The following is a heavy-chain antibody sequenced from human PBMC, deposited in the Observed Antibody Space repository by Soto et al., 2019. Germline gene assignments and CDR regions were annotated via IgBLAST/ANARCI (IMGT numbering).Heavy chain of an antibody. CDR2: ISGSGDIT. CDR3: AKPDDFWSGWVPYGMDV. J-gene: IGHJ6*02. D-gene: IGHD3-3*01. CDR1: GFTFSRYA. V-gene: IGHV3-23*01. Sequence: GGSLRLSCAASGFTFSRYAMSWVRQAPGKGLEWVSGISGSGDITYYGDSVKGRFTISRDNSKNTLYLRMDSLRAEDTAIYYCAKPDDFWSGWVPYGMDVWGQGTTVTVSS.